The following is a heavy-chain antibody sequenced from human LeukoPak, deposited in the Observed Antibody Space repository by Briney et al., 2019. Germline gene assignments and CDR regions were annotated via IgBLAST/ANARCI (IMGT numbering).Heavy chain of an antibody. CDR3: ARVDYYDSSGYYFNNWFDP. D-gene: IGHD3-22*01. CDR2: IYYSGST. J-gene: IGHJ5*02. Sequence: PSETLCLTCTASGVSISSYYWSWVRQPPGKGLERIGYIYYSGSTNYNPSLKSRVTISVDTSKNQFSLKLSSVTAADTAVYYCARVDYYDSSGYYFNNWFDPWGQGTLVTVSS. V-gene: IGHV4-59*01. CDR1: GVSISSYY.